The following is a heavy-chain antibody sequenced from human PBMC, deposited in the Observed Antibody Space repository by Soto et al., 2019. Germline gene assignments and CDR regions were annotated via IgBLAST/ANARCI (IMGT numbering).Heavy chain of an antibody. V-gene: IGHV1-69*06. J-gene: IGHJ6*02. CDR2: LMPIFGTS. Sequence: VCFHASGGASSSYTFRWVRHAPGQGLEWMGGLMPIFGTSNYAEKFQGRVTFTADKSTSTAYMELRSLRSEDTAVYYCARSTSPNSGYNFASSGYAALDVCGQRTTVTVSS. CDR3: ARSTSPNSGYNFASSGYAALDV. CDR1: GGASSSYT. D-gene: IGHD3-22*01.